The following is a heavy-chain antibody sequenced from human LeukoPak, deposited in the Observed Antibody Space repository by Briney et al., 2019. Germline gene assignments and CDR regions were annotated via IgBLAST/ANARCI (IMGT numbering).Heavy chain of an antibody. CDR1: EFTFSSFA. CDR3: AKDRTLPGTDARYYFDH. Sequence: GGSLRLSCAASEFTFSSFAMSWVRQAPGRGLEWISSISGPGDKTHYTDSVKGRFTISRDNSKNTLYLQMNSLRPEDTALYFCAKDRTLPGTDARYYFDHWGQGSLVTVSS. D-gene: IGHD1-26*01. V-gene: IGHV3-23*01. J-gene: IGHJ4*02. CDR2: ISGPGDKT.